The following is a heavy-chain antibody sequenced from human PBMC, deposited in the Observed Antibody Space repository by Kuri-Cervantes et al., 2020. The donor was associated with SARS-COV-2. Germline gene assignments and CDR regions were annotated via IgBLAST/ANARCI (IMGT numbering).Heavy chain of an antibody. D-gene: IGHD3-10*01. J-gene: IGHJ4*02. Sequence: SKTLSPTCDAHSGSFSGYYWSWIRQPPGKGLEWCGEINHSGSTNYNQTLKRLVTISVDTSKNQFSLKLSSVTAADTAVYYCARGRYYYGSGSPNFDYWGQGTLVTVYS. CDR3: ARGRYYYGSGSPNFDY. CDR1: SGSFSGYY. CDR2: INHSGST. V-gene: IGHV4-34*01.